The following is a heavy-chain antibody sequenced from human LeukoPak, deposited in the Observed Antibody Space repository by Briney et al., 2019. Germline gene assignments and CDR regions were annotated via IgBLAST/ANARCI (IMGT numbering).Heavy chain of an antibody. D-gene: IGHD4-17*01. J-gene: IGHJ2*01. CDR2: VNLQGST. V-gene: IGHV4-4*02. CDR3: AREAYGDYVSGWYFDL. Sequence: SETLSLTCGVSGGSITSTNYWTWVRQPPGKGLEWIGEVNLQGSTNYNPSLMGRVAISVDMSENHISLQLTSVTAADTAVYYCAREAYGDYVSGWYFDLWGRGTLVTVSS. CDR1: GGSITSTNY.